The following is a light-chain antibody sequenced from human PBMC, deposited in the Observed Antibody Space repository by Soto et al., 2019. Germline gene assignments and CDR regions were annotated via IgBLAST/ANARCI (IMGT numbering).Light chain of an antibody. CDR2: DAS. CDR3: QQRNSWPVA. J-gene: IGKJ1*01. CDR1: QIVGSY. V-gene: IGKV3-11*01. Sequence: EIVLTQSPATLSLSPGERATLSCRASQIVGSYLAWYQQKPGQAPSLLIYDASNRATGIPARFSGSGSGTDFTLTITSLEPEDFATYYCQQRNSWPVAFGQGTRVEIK.